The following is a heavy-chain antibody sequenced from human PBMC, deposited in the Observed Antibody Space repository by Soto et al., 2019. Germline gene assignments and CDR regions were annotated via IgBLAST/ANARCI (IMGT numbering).Heavy chain of an antibody. J-gene: IGHJ4*02. CDR2: IRTEPYSYAA. Sequence: PGGSLRLSCAASGFTFSGSAMQWVRQASGKGLEWVGRIRTEPYSYAAAYAASVKGRFTIFRDDSKNTAYLQMNSLKTEDTAVYYCTRLVEQQSVYSDYWGQGTLVTVSS. CDR3: TRLVEQQSVYSDY. V-gene: IGHV3-73*01. CDR1: GFTFSGSA. D-gene: IGHD1-26*01.